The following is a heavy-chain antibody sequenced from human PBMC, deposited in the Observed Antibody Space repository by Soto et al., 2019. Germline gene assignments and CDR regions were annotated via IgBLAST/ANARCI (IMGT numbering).Heavy chain of an antibody. CDR1: GFTFSSYV. V-gene: IGHV3-23*01. D-gene: IGHD2-15*01. CDR2: ISGSGDTT. J-gene: IGHJ4*02. CDR3: AKAGGDCSGGSCYSNQVDY. Sequence: EVRLLESGGGLVQPGGSLSLSCAASGFTFSSYVMSWVRQAPGEGLEWVSLISGSGDTTYYADSVKGRFTISRDNSKKARYLQMTSLRADDTAVFYCAKAGGDCSGGSCYSNQVDYWGQETLVTVSS.